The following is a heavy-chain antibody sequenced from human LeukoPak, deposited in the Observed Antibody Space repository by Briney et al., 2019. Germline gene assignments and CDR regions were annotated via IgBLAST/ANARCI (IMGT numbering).Heavy chain of an antibody. Sequence: GASVKVSCKASGYTFTSYGISWVRQAPGQGLEWMGRIIPIFGTANYAQKFQGRVTITTDESTSTAYMELSSLRSEDTAVYYCARGLNDILTGYSRVNNWFDPWGQGTLVTVSS. J-gene: IGHJ5*02. CDR3: ARGLNDILTGYSRVNNWFDP. CDR1: GYTFTSYG. CDR2: IIPIFGTA. V-gene: IGHV1-69*05. D-gene: IGHD3-9*01.